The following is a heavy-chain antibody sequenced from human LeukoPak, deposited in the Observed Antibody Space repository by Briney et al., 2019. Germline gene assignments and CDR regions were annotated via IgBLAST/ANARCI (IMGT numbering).Heavy chain of an antibody. CDR1: GFTFSSYE. J-gene: IGHJ5*02. V-gene: IGHV3-48*03. CDR2: ISSSGSTI. D-gene: IGHD2-2*01. CDR3: ARDHSTFNWFDP. Sequence: GGSLRLSWAASGFTFSSYEMNWVRQAPGKGLEWVSYISSSGSTIYYADSVKGRFTISRDNAKNSLYLQMNSLRAEDTAVYYCARDHSTFNWFDPWGHGTLVTVSS.